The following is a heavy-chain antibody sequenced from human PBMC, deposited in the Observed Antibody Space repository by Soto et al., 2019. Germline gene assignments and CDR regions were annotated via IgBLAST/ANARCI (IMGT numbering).Heavy chain of an antibody. CDR2: IYDIGST. V-gene: IGHV4-31*03. CDR1: GASIRSGGYY. D-gene: IGHD6-13*01. J-gene: IGHJ3*02. CDR3: ARDSTIADRAFDI. Sequence: PSETLSLTCSVCGASIRSGGYYWNWIRQHPGKDLEWMGYIYDIGSTNYNPSLKSRIIISIDTSKNQFSLKLSSVTAADTAVYYCARDSTIADRAFDIWGQRT.